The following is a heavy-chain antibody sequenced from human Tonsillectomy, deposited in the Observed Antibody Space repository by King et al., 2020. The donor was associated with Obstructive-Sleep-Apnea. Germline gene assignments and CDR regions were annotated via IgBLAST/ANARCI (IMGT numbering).Heavy chain of an antibody. Sequence: ITLKESGPTLVKPTQTLTLTCTFSGFSLSTSGVGVGWIRQPPGQALEWLALIYGDDDKPYSPSLRSRLTITKDTSKNQVVLTMTNMDPVDTATYSCARADYYDISGYYRGYYWGQGTLVTVAS. J-gene: IGHJ4*02. CDR2: IYGDDDK. V-gene: IGHV2-5*02. CDR1: GFSLSTSGVG. D-gene: IGHD3-22*01. CDR3: ARADYYDISGYYRGYY.